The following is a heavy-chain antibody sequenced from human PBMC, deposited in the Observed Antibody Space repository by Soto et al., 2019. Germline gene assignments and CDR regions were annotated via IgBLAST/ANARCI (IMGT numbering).Heavy chain of an antibody. D-gene: IGHD6-13*01. CDR1: GGTFSSYA. J-gene: IGHJ5*02. V-gene: IGHV1-69*12. CDR3: ASDRWQQLVPGWFDP. CDR2: IIPIFGTA. Sequence: QVQLVQSGAEVKKPGSSVKVSCKASGGTFSSYAISWVRQAPGQGLEWMGGIIPIFGTANYAQKFQGRVTLXXDXSXXTAYMELSSLRSEDTAVYYCASDRWQQLVPGWFDPWGQGTLVTVSS.